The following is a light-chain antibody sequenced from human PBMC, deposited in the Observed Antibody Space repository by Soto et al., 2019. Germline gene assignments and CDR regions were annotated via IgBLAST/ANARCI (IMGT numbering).Light chain of an antibody. J-gene: IGLJ2*01. CDR3: QSYDTSPSAPVV. V-gene: IGLV1-40*01. CDR1: SSNIGADYG. CDR2: DNT. Sequence: QSVLTQPPSVSGAPGQRVTISCTGSSSNIGADYGVHWYQQLPGAAPKLLIYDNTNRPSGVPDRFSGYKSGSSASLAITGLQAEDEGDYYCQSYDTSPSAPVVFGGGTKLTVL.